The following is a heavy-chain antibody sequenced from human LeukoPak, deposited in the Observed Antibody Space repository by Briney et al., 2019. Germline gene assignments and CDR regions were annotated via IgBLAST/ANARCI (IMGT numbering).Heavy chain of an antibody. CDR2: IIPILGIA. CDR3: ARDSSGYSLPPTS. V-gene: IGHV1-69*04. D-gene: IGHD3-22*01. Sequence: SVKVSCKASGGTFSSDAISWGRQAPGQGLEWMGRIIPILGIANYAQKFQGRVTITADKSTSTAYMELSSLRSEDTAVYYCARDSSGYSLPPTSWGQGTLVTVSS. CDR1: GGTFSSDA. J-gene: IGHJ4*02.